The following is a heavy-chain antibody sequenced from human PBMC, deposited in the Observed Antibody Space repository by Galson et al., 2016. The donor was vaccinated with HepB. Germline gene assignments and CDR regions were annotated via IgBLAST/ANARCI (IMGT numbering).Heavy chain of an antibody. CDR2: INPSGDTT. V-gene: IGHV1-46*01. CDR1: GYTFSNYY. Sequence: SVKASCKASGYTFSNYYMHWVRQAPAQGLEWMGIINPSGDTTMYAQKFQDRVTMTRDTSTATLFLELSSLGSGDTAVYYCARARDKDSYDGFDVWGQGTLVTVS. CDR3: ARARDKDSYDGFDV. J-gene: IGHJ3*01. D-gene: IGHD2-15*01.